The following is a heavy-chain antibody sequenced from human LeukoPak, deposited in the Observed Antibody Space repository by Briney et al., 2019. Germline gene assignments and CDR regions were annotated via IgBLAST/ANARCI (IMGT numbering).Heavy chain of an antibody. CDR3: ARQRLYHYDSSGSFDY. CDR2: IWYSGSNN. Sequence: PGGSLRLSCAASGFTFSSYDRHWVRQAPGKGLEWVAFIWYSGSNNYYADSVKGRLTISRDNSKNTLYLQMNSLRAEDTAVYYCARQRLYHYDSSGSFDYWGQGTLVTVSS. V-gene: IGHV3-33*01. J-gene: IGHJ4*02. CDR1: GFTFSSYD. D-gene: IGHD3-22*01.